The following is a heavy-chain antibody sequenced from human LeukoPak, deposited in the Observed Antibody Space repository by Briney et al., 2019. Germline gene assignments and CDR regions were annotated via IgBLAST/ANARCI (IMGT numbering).Heavy chain of an antibody. D-gene: IGHD6-13*01. J-gene: IGHJ3*02. CDR3: ARGYSSSWDARVAFDI. CDR1: GGSISSYY. Sequence: SETLSLTCTVSGGSISSYYWSWIRQPPGKGLEWIGYIYYSGSTNYNPSLKSRVTISVDTSKNQFSLKLSSVTAADTAVYYCARGYSSSWDARVAFDIWGQGTMVTVSS. V-gene: IGHV4-59*08. CDR2: IYYSGST.